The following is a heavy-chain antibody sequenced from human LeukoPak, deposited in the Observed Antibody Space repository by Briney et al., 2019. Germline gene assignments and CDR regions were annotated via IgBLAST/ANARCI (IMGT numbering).Heavy chain of an antibody. J-gene: IGHJ4*02. D-gene: IGHD1-26*01. CDR1: GFTFSINA. V-gene: IGHV3-23*01. CDR2: IGDTDLST. CDR3: AKDQAPTVGATDF. Sequence: PGGSLRLSCAASGFTFSINAMSWVRQAPGKGLEWVSTIGDTDLSTHYADSVKGRFTISRDNSKNTLYLQMNSLRAEDTAVYYCAKDQAPTVGATDFWGQGTLVTVS.